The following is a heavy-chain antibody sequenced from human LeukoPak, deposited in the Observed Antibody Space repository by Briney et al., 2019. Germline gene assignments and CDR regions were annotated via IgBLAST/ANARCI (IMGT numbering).Heavy chain of an antibody. V-gene: IGHV1-46*01. CDR3: AREVGESFDY. D-gene: IGHD4-17*01. J-gene: IGHJ4*02. Sequence: ASVKVSCKASGYSFTNYYIHWVRQDPGQGLEWMGIINPSDDSIKYAQKFQGRVTMTRDTSTSTVYMELSSLRSEDTAVYYCAREVGESFDYWGQGTLVTVSS. CDR1: GYSFTNYY. CDR2: INPSDDSI.